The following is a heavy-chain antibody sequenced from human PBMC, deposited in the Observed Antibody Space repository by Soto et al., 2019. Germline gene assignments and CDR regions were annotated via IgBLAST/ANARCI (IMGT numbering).Heavy chain of an antibody. CDR2: FYYTGIT. J-gene: IGHJ4*01. Sequence: PSETLSLTCTVSGGSISNYYWSWIRQPPGKGLEWIGYFYYTGITNYNPSLKSRISMSVDTSKNQFSLKLSSVTAADTAVYYCARHVVESLSFGELLPHFDYWGHGTLVTVSS. V-gene: IGHV4-59*08. D-gene: IGHD3-10*01. CDR1: GGSISNYY. CDR3: ARHVVESLSFGELLPHFDY.